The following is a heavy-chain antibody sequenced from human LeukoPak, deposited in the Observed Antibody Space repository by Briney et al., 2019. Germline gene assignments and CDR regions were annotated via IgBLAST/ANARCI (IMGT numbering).Heavy chain of an antibody. V-gene: IGHV3-20*04. J-gene: IGHJ6*03. D-gene: IGHD6-6*01. CDR1: GFTFDDYG. Sequence: GGSLRLSCAASGFTFDDYGMSRVRQAPGKGLEWVSGINWNGGSTGYADSVKGRFTISRDNAKNSLYLQMNSLRAEDTAVYYCARVISGRYSSSSGYYYMDVWGKGTTVTVSS. CDR3: ARVISGRYSSSSGYYYMDV. CDR2: INWNGGST.